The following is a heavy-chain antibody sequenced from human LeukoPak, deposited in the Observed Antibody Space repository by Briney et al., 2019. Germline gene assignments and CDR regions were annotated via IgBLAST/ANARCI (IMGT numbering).Heavy chain of an antibody. CDR3: ASLYCSSTSCYTFGY. Sequence: SETLSLTCTVSGGSISSYYWSWIRQPPGKGLEWIGYIYYSGSTNYNPSLKSRVTISVDTSKNQFSLKLSSVTAADTAVYYCASLYCSSTSCYTFGYWGQGTLVTVSS. CDR1: GGSISSYY. J-gene: IGHJ4*02. V-gene: IGHV4-59*12. D-gene: IGHD2-2*02. CDR2: IYYSGST.